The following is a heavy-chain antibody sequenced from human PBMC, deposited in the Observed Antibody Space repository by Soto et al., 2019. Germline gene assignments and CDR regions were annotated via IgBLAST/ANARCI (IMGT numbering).Heavy chain of an antibody. V-gene: IGHV3-9*01. CDR1: GFTFDNYP. CDR3: AKDRDGGSYFDLPDSFDV. CDR2: ISWNSDKI. D-gene: IGHD1-26*01. Sequence: EVLLVESGGGLVQPGRSLKLSCAASGFTFDNYPMHWVRQAPGKGLEWVSTISWNSDKIAYADSVKGRFTVSRDNAKNSLYLQMNSRRVDDTALYDCAKDRDGGSYFDLPDSFDVWGQGTVVTVSS. J-gene: IGHJ3*01.